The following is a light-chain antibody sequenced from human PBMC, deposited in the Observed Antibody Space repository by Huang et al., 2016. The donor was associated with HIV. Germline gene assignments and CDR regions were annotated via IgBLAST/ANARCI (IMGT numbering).Light chain of an antibody. J-gene: IGKJ2*02. CDR2: GAS. Sequence: EIVMTQSPATLSVSPGERATLSCRASQSVSSNLAWYQQKPGQAPRLLIYGASTMATGIPARFSGSGSGTEFTLTISRLQSEDFAVYYCQQYNNWGTFGQGTKLEIK. CDR3: QQYNNWGT. CDR1: QSVSSN. V-gene: IGKV3-15*01.